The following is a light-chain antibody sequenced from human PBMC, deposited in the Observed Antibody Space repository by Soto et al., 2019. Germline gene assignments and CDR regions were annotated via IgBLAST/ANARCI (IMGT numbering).Light chain of an antibody. CDR3: QQYNNWPWT. J-gene: IGKJ1*01. CDR2: AAS. CDR1: QSISIN. Sequence: EIVMTQSPATLSVSPGERAILSCRASQSISINLAWYQQKPGQAPRLLIYAASNRATGVPARFSGSWSGTDFTLTISSLQSEDFAVYYCQQYNNWPWTFGQGTKVDIK. V-gene: IGKV3-15*01.